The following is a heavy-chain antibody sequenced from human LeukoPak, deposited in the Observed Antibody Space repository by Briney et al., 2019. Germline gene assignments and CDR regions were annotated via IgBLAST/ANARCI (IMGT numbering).Heavy chain of an antibody. CDR2: ISYGGSNK. D-gene: IGHD2-15*01. CDR1: GFAFSSYA. J-gene: IGHJ4*02. CDR3: AREGLYCSGGSCYFDY. Sequence: GRSLRLSCAASGFAFSSYAMHWVRQAPGKGLEWVAVISYGGSNKYYADSVKGRFTISRDNSKNTLYLQMNSLRAEDTAVYYCAREGLYCSGGSCYFDYWGQGTLVTVSS. V-gene: IGHV3-30-3*01.